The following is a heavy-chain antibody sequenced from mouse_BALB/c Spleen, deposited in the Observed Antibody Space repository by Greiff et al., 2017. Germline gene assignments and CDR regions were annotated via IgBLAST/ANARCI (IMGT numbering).Heavy chain of an antibody. Sequence: EVKLMESGPGLVKPSQSLSLTCSVTGYSITSGYYWNWIRQFPGNKLEWMGYISYDGSNNYNPSLKNRISITRDTSTNQFFLKLNSVPTEDTATSYCATGAFYGYYGFAYWGEGTPVTVSA. D-gene: IGHD2-3*01. J-gene: IGHJ3*01. CDR2: ISYDGSN. CDR1: GYSITSGYY. CDR3: ATGAFYGYYGFAY. V-gene: IGHV3-6*02.